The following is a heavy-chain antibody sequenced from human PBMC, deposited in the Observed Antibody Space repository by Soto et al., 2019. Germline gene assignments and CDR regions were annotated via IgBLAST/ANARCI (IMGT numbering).Heavy chain of an antibody. J-gene: IGHJ6*03. V-gene: IGHV5-51*01. CDR3: ASPPRGYCSGGSCYYMDV. CDR2: IYPGDSDT. D-gene: IGHD2-15*01. Sequence: GESLKISCKGSGYSFTSYWIGWVRQMPGKGLEWMGIIYPGDSDTRYSPSFQGQVTISADKSISTAYLQWSSLKASDTAMYYCASPPRGYCSGGSCYYMDVWGKGTTVTVSS. CDR1: GYSFTSYW.